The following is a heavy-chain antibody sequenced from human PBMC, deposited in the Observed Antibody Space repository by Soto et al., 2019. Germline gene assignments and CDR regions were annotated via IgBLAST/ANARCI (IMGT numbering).Heavy chain of an antibody. CDR3: ARGHSNYGYYYYGMDV. CDR1: GFTFSSYW. D-gene: IGHD4-4*01. J-gene: IGHJ6*02. V-gene: IGHV3-74*01. Sequence: PGGSLRLSCAASGFTFSSYWMHWVRQAPGKGLVWVSRINSDGSSTSYADSVKGRFTISRDNAKNTLYLQMNSLRAEGTAVYYCARGHSNYGYYYYGMDVWGQGTTVTVSS. CDR2: INSDGSST.